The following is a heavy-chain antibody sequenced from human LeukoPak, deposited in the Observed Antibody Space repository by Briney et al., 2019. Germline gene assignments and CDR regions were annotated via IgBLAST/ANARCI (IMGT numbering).Heavy chain of an antibody. D-gene: IGHD4-11*01. J-gene: IGHJ6*03. CDR3: ARISRSDYTPAYFYYYYMDV. CDR2: IIPIFGTA. V-gene: IGHV1-69*13. CDR1: GGTFSNYG. Sequence: SVKVSCKASGGTFSNYGISWVRQAPGQGLEWMGGIIPIFGTANYAQKFQGRVTITADESTSTAYMELGSLRSEDTAVYYCARISRSDYTPAYFYYYYMDVWGKGTTVTVSS.